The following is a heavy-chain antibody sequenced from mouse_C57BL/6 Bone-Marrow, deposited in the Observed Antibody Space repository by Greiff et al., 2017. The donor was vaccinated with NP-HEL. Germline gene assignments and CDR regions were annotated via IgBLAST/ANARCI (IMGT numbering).Heavy chain of an antibody. CDR3: ARIVGLLRFYYYAMDY. J-gene: IGHJ4*01. D-gene: IGHD1-1*01. CDR1: GFSLSTFGMG. Sequence: QVTLKVSGPGILQPSQTLSLTCSFSGFSLSTFGMGVGWIRQPSGKGLEWLAHIGWDDDKYYNPALKSRLTISKDTSKNQVFLKIANVDTADTATYYCARIVGLLRFYYYAMDYWGQGTSVTVSS. V-gene: IGHV8-8*01. CDR2: IGWDDDK.